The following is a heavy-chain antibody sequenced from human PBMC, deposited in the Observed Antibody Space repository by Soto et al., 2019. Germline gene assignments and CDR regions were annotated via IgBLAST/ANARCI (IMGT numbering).Heavy chain of an antibody. CDR1: GFTFSSYW. D-gene: IGHD5-12*01. CDR2: IKQDGSEK. J-gene: IGHJ2*01. Sequence: EVQLVESGGGLVQPGGSLRLSCAASGFTFSSYWMSWVRQAPGKGLEWVANIKQDGSEKYYVDSVKGRFTISRDNAKNSLYLQMNSLRAEDTAVYYCAGDRRWLPLWYFDLWGRGTLVTVSS. CDR3: AGDRRWLPLWYFDL. V-gene: IGHV3-7*01.